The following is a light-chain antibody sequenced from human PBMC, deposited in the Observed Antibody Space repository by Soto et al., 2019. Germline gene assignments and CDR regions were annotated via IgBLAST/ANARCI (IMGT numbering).Light chain of an antibody. Sequence: DIQMTQSPATLAASVGDRVSITCRASQRIDTWLAWYQQKPGKAPNLLIYKASRLQSGVPSRFSGSGSGTEFTLTISSLEPEDFATYYCQHYNTYPWTFGQGTKVDIK. CDR1: QRIDTW. CDR2: KAS. CDR3: QHYNTYPWT. J-gene: IGKJ1*01. V-gene: IGKV1-5*03.